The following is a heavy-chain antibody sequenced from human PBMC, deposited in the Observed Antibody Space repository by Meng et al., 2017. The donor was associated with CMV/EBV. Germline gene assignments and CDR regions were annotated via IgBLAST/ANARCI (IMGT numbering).Heavy chain of an antibody. D-gene: IGHD4-17*01. CDR3: ARRNTVTQNDY. J-gene: IGHJ4*02. Sequence: GGSLRLSCAPPGFTFSSHEINWVRQAPGKGLEWVSYISSSGNTIYYADSVKGRFTISRDNAKNSLYLQMNSLRAEDTAVYYCARRNTVTQNDYWGQGTLVTVSS. CDR1: GFTFSSHE. CDR2: ISSSGNTI. V-gene: IGHV3-48*03.